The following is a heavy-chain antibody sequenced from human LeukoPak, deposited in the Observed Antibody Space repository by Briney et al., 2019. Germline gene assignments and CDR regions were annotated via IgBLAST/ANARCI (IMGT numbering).Heavy chain of an antibody. J-gene: IGHJ1*01. CDR3: ARGGKIQLIGTRSPQYFQH. D-gene: IGHD5-24*01. CDR2: IRGSGDST. CDR1: GFTFSSYG. V-gene: IGHV3-23*01. Sequence: GGSLRLSCAASGFTFSSYGMSWVRQAPGKGLEWVSAIRGSGDSTYYADSVKGRFTISRDNSKNTLYLQMNSLRAEDTAVYYCARGGKIQLIGTRSPQYFQHWGRGTLVTVSS.